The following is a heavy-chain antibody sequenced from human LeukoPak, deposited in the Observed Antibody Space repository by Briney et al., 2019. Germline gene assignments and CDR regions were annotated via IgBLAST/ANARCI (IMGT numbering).Heavy chain of an antibody. CDR3: ARDYQRQFYLYYFDY. D-gene: IGHD2-2*01. V-gene: IGHV1-18*01. J-gene: IGHJ4*02. CDR1: GYTFTSYG. CDR2: ISVYNGNT. Sequence: ASVKVSCKASGYTFTSYGISWVRQAPGQGLEWMGWISVYNGNTNFAQELQGRVTMTTDTSASTAYMELSSLRSDDTAVYYCARDYQRQFYLYYFDYWGQGTLVTVSS.